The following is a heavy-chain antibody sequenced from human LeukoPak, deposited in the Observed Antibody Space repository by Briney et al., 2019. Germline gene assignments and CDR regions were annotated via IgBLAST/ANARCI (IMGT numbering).Heavy chain of an antibody. Sequence: SVKVSCKASGGTFSSYAISWVRQAPGQGLEWMGRIIPILGIANYAQKFQGRVTITADKSTSTAYMELSSLRSEDTAVYYCARDPNDYGDYHPYFDYWGQGTLVTVSS. J-gene: IGHJ4*02. V-gene: IGHV1-69*04. CDR1: GGTFSSYA. D-gene: IGHD4-17*01. CDR3: ARDPNDYGDYHPYFDY. CDR2: IIPILGIA.